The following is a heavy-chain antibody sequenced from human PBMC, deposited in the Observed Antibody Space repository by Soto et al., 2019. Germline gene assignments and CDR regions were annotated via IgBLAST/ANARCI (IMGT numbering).Heavy chain of an antibody. CDR1: GYSFTSYW. D-gene: IGHD3-10*01. Sequence: PGESLKISCKGSGYSFTSYWIGWVRQMPGKGLEWMGIIYPGDSDTRYSPSFQGQVTISADKSISTAYLQWSSLKASDTAMYYCARTYGSGSYSPIYYYYYGMDVWGQGTTVTVSS. V-gene: IGHV5-51*01. CDR2: IYPGDSDT. J-gene: IGHJ6*02. CDR3: ARTYGSGSYSPIYYYYYGMDV.